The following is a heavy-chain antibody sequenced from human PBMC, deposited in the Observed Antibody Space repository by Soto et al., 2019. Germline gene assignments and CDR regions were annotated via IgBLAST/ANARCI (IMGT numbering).Heavy chain of an antibody. Sequence: QVQLVQSGAEVKKPGASVKVSCKASGYTFTSYDINWVRQATGQGLEWMGWMNPNSGNTGYAQKLQGRVTMTRNTSISTAYMELSSLRSEDTAVYYCARGPQNKYYDFWSGYYEPPYYFDYWGQGTLVTVSS. CDR3: ARGPQNKYYDFWSGYYEPPYYFDY. CDR1: GYTFTSYD. D-gene: IGHD3-3*01. J-gene: IGHJ4*02. CDR2: MNPNSGNT. V-gene: IGHV1-8*01.